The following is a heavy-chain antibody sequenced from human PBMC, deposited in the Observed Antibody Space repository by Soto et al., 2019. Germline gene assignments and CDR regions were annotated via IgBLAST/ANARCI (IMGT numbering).Heavy chain of an antibody. CDR3: TRDRYTSGWYGVDF. V-gene: IGHV3-7*03. D-gene: IGHD6-19*01. Sequence: GGAVRLSCAGSGFTFSIYGITWVCQAPGKGLEWVANINKNGGEKYYADSVKGRFIISRDNSKNTIYLQLNSVRGEDTAVYYCTRDRYTSGWYGVDFWGQGAMVNVSS. CDR2: INKNGGEK. CDR1: GFTFSIYG. J-gene: IGHJ4*02.